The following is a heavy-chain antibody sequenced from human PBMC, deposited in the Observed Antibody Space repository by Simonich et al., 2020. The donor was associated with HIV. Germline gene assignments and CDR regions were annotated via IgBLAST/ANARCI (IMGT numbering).Heavy chain of an antibody. V-gene: IGHV4-34*01. CDR2: INHSGST. J-gene: IGHJ1*01. CDR1: GGSFSGYY. CDR3: ARLTAGGLGEYFQH. Sequence: QVQLQQWGAGLLKPSETLSLTCAVYGGSFSGYYWSWIRQPPGKGLEGIVEINHSGSTNYNPSLKSRVTISVDTSKNQFSLKLSSVTAADTAVYYCARLTAGGLGEYFQHWGQGTLVTVSS. D-gene: IGHD6-13*01.